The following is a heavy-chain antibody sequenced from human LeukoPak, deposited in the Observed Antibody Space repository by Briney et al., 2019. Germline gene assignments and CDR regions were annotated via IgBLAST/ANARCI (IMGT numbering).Heavy chain of an antibody. D-gene: IGHD6-19*01. V-gene: IGHV3-73*01. CDR2: IRSKVNNYAT. CDR1: GFTFSGST. Sequence: PGGSLRLSCAASGFTFSGSTMHWVRQASGKGLEWVGYIRSKVNNYATAYGASVKGRFTISRDDSTNTAYLQMNSLKTEDTAVYYCTTSLSEQWLVTAWGQGTLVTVSS. CDR3: TTSLSEQWLVTA. J-gene: IGHJ1*01.